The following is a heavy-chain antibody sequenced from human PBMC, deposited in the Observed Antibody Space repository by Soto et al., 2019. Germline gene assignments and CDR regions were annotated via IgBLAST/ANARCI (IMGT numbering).Heavy chain of an antibody. V-gene: IGHV3-53*01. J-gene: IGHJ3*02. CDR3: ARDKIVGATTGAFDI. CDR1: GFTVSSNY. D-gene: IGHD1-26*01. CDR2: IYSGGST. Sequence: QPGGSLRLSCAASGFTVSSNYMSWVRQAPGKGLEWVSVIYSGGSTYYADSVKGRFTISRDNSKNTLYLQMNSLRAEDTAVYYCARDKIVGATTGAFDIWGQGTMVTVSS.